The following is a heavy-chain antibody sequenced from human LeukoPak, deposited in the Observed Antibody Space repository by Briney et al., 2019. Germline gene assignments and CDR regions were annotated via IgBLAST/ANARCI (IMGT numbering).Heavy chain of an antibody. CDR3: ARAPGYWLPNH. CDR2: INHSGST. CDR1: GGSFSGYY. J-gene: IGHJ4*02. V-gene: IGHV4-34*01. Sequence: PSETLSLTCAVYGGSFSGYYWSWIRQPPGKGLEWIGEINHSGSTNYNPSLKSRVTISVDTSKNQFSLKLSSVTAADTAVYYCARAPGYWLPNHWGQGTLVTVSS. D-gene: IGHD2-8*02.